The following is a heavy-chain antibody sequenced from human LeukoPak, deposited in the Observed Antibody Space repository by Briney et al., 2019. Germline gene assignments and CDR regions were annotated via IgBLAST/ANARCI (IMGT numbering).Heavy chain of an antibody. CDR3: ARRGTLLWFGAFPEYYFDY. V-gene: IGHV3-48*01. Sequence: GGSLRLSCAASGFTFSSYNMNWVRQAPGKGLEWVSYITLSGTSIYYADSVKGRFTISRDNAKNSLYLQMNTLRAEDTAVYYCARRGTLLWFGAFPEYYFDYWGQGTLVTVSS. CDR2: ITLSGTSI. D-gene: IGHD3-10*01. J-gene: IGHJ4*02. CDR1: GFTFSSYN.